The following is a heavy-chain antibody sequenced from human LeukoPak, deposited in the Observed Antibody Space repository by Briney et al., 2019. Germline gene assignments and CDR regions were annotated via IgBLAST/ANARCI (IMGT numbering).Heavy chain of an antibody. CDR3: AKLSWGSLEGGAFDI. CDR2: IRSRDRTI. D-gene: IGHD7-27*01. Sequence: GGSLRLSCAASGFTFSTYSINWVRQAPGKGLEWVSYIRSRDRTIYYADSVKGRFTISRDNSKNTLYLQMNSLRAEDTAVYYCAKLSWGSLEGGAFDIWGQGTMVTVSS. V-gene: IGHV3-48*01. CDR1: GFTFSTYS. J-gene: IGHJ3*02.